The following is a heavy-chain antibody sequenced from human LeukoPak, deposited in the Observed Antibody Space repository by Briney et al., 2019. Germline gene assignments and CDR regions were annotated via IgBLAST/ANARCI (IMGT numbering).Heavy chain of an antibody. V-gene: IGHV3-30*02. CDR1: GFTFSSYG. CDR2: IRYDGSNK. J-gene: IGHJ4*02. D-gene: IGHD3-22*01. CDR3: AKDYGITMIVGHNDY. Sequence: QSGGSLRLSCAASGFTFSSYGMHWVRQAPGKGLEWVAFIRYDGSNKYYADSVKGRFTISRDNSKNTLYLQMNSLRAEDTAVYYCAKDYGITMIVGHNDYWGQGTLVTVSS.